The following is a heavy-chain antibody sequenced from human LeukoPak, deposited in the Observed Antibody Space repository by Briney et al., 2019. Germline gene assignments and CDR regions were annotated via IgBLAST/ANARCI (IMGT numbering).Heavy chain of an antibody. CDR3: TRVGYIDEGIDY. V-gene: IGHV3-23*01. J-gene: IGHJ4*02. CDR1: GFTFSNYA. CDR2: ISSNGSNK. Sequence: PGGSLRLSCTSSGFTFSNYAMSWVRQTPGKGLEWVLGISSNGSNKYYADSVKGRFTISRDNSKNTLYLQMNSLRAEDTAIYYCTRVGYIDEGIDYWGQGTLVTVSS. D-gene: IGHD5-24*01.